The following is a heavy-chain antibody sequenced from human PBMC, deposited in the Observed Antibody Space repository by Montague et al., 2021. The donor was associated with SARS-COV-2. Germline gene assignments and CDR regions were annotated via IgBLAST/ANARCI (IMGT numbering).Heavy chain of an antibody. CDR2: IYYSGST. Sequence: SETLSLTCTVSGGSISSYYWSWIRQPPGKGLEWIGYIYYSGSTYYNPSLKSRVTISVDTSKNQFSLKLSSVTAADTAVYYCARHGRFSVIVNTPRGAFDIWGQGTMVTVSS. CDR3: ARHGRFSVIVNTPRGAFDI. V-gene: IGHV4-59*08. J-gene: IGHJ3*02. CDR1: GGSISSYY. D-gene: IGHD3-22*01.